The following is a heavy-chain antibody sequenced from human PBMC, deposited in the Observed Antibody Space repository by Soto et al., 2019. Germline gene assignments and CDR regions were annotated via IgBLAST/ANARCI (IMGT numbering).Heavy chain of an antibody. V-gene: IGHV3-64*07. Sequence: EVQLVESGGGLVQPGGSLRLSCAASGFTFSSYAMHWVRQAPGKGLEYVSVITSNGGNTDYAGSVKGRFTISRDNSKNTLYLQMGSLRAEDMAVYYCARRIPFGYGMDVWGQGTTVTVSS. J-gene: IGHJ6*02. CDR2: ITSNGGNT. CDR3: ARRIPFGYGMDV. D-gene: IGHD2-21*01. CDR1: GFTFSSYA.